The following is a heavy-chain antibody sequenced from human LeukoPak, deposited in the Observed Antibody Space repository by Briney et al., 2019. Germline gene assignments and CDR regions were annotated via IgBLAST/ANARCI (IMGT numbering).Heavy chain of an antibody. D-gene: IGHD6-19*01. V-gene: IGHV3-13*01. Sequence: PEGSQRLSCAASGFTFIDYDMHWVRQVIGKGLEWVSAIGIRGDTHYSGSVKGRFTISRENAESSLYLQMNSLRAEDTAVYYCARGGIQVSGIDEFDYWGQGTLATVSS. CDR1: GFTFIDYD. CDR2: IGIRGDT. J-gene: IGHJ4*02. CDR3: ARGGIQVSGIDEFDY.